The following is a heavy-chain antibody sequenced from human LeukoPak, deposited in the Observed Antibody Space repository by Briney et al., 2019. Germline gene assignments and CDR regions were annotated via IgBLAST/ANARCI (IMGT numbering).Heavy chain of an antibody. Sequence: GASVKVSCKASGYTFTSYGIGWVRQAPGQGLEWMGWISAYNGNTNYAQKLQGRVTMTTDTATSTAYIELRSLRSDDTSVYYCARLYTELWLLDYWGQGTLVTVSS. CDR3: ARLYTELWLLDY. D-gene: IGHD5-18*01. J-gene: IGHJ4*02. CDR2: ISAYNGNT. V-gene: IGHV1-18*01. CDR1: GYTFTSYG.